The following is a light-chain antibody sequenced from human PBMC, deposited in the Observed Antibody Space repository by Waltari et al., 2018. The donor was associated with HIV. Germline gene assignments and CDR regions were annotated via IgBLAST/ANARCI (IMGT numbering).Light chain of an antibody. V-gene: IGKV1-39*01. CDR2: AAS. CDR1: QNIGSY. J-gene: IGKJ2*01. Sequence: DIPMTQSPSSLSASIGDSVTITCRTSQNIGSYLNWFQQKSDQAPKLLIYAASILQSGVPSRFSGSGSGTEFTLTINNLQPEDFATYFCQQTYGSPRTFGQGTKLDI. CDR3: QQTYGSPRT.